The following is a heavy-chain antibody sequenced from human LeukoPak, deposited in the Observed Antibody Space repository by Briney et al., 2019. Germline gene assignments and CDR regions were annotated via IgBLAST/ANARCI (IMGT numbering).Heavy chain of an antibody. CDR1: GYTFTSYG. CDR3: ARDYDYGMDV. Sequence: ASVKVSCKASGYTFTSYGISWGRQPPGQGLERMGLTSAYNGNTTYEQKLQNRVTMTTDTSTRTAYMELRSLRSDDTAVYYCARDYDYGMDVWGQGTTVTVSS. V-gene: IGHV1-18*01. CDR2: TSAYNGNT. J-gene: IGHJ6*02.